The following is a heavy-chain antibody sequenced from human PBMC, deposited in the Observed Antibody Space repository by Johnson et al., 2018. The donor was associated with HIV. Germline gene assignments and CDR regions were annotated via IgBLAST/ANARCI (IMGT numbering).Heavy chain of an antibody. CDR2: ISNNGSNT. V-gene: IGHV3-11*04. CDR3: AATGDKYSSTWGDAFDI. D-gene: IGHD6-13*01. Sequence: QVQLVESGGGLVQPGGSLRLSCAASGFTFRDYYMSWIRQAPGKGLEWVSYISNNGSNTYYADSVKGRFTISRDNAKNSLYLQMNSLRAEDTAVDYCAATGDKYSSTWGDAFDIWGQGTMVTVSS. CDR1: GFTFRDYY. J-gene: IGHJ3*02.